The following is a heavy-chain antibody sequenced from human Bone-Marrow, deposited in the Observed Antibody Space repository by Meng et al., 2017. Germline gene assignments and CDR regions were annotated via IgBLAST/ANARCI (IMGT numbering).Heavy chain of an antibody. V-gene: IGHV4-61*01. Sequence: QGQLQEPGPGRARPSETLSLTCTVSGGSVSSGSYYWSWIRQPPGKGLEWIGYIYYSGSTNYNPSLKSRVTISVDTSKNQFSLKLSSVTAADTAVYYCAREVSPYYYGSGSENWFDPWGQGTLVTVSS. J-gene: IGHJ5*02. CDR2: IYYSGST. CDR3: AREVSPYYYGSGSENWFDP. D-gene: IGHD3-10*01. CDR1: GGSVSSGSYY.